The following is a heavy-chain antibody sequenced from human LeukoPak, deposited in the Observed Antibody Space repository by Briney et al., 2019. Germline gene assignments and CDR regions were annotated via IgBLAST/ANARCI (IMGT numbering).Heavy chain of an antibody. V-gene: IGHV4-59*08. CDR1: GGSISSYY. CDR2: IYYSGST. J-gene: IGHJ4*02. Sequence: SETLSLTCTVSGGSISSYYWSWIRQPPGKGLEWIGYIYYSGSTNYNPSLKSRVTISVDTSKNQFPLKLSSVTAADTAVYYCARHSDTSYFDYWGQGTLVTVSS. D-gene: IGHD5-18*01. CDR3: ARHSDTSYFDY.